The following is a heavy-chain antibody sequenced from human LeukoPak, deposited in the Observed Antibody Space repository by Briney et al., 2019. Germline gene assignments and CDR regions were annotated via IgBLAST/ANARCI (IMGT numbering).Heavy chain of an antibody. CDR1: GYTFNSYG. J-gene: IGHJ5*02. V-gene: IGHV1-18*01. Sequence: ASVKVSCKASGYTFNSYGISWVRQAPGQGLEWMGWISAYNGNTNYAQKFQGRVTMTTDTSTSTAYMELRSLRSDDTAVYYCARDGAAASLKRLSRPNDWFDPWSQGTLVTVSS. D-gene: IGHD3-16*02. CDR3: ARDGAAASLKRLSRPNDWFDP. CDR2: ISAYNGNT.